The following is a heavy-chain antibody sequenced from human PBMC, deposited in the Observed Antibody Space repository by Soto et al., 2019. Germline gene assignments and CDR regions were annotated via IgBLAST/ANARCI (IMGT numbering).Heavy chain of an antibody. CDR1: GGSISKFY. Sequence: SETLSLTCNVSGGSISKFYWAWIRKTAGNGLEWMGRVYATGTTDYNPSLRSRVAMSVDISKKTFSLRLSSVTGADSGVYYCVRDGSKSLRDWFDPWGQGILVTVSS. CDR2: VYATGTT. J-gene: IGHJ5*02. CDR3: VRDGSKSLRDWFDP. V-gene: IGHV4-4*07.